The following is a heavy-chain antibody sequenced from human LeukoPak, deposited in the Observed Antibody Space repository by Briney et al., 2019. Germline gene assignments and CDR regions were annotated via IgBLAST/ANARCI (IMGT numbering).Heavy chain of an antibody. J-gene: IGHJ4*02. CDR2: ISHDGSNK. Sequence: PGGSLRLSCAASGFTFSTYGMHWVRQAPGKGLEWEAVISHDGSNKYYADSVKGRFTISRDNSKNTLYLQMNSLRAEDTAVYYCAKDSRSGSYYFDYWGQGTLVAVSS. V-gene: IGHV3-30*18. D-gene: IGHD1-26*01. CDR1: GFTFSTYG. CDR3: AKDSRSGSYYFDY.